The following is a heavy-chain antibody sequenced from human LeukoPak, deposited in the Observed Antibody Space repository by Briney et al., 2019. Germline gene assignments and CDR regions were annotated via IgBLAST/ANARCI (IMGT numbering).Heavy chain of an antibody. V-gene: IGHV6-1*01. CDR2: TYYRSKWFF. D-gene: IGHD6-13*01. J-gene: IGHJ6*02. Sequence: SQTLSLTCAISGDSVSSNSATWNWIRQSPSRGLEWLGRTYYRSKWFFDYTVSVKSRISINPDTSKNQFSLQLNSVTPEDTAVYYCARETYTSSWEYYYYYHGMDVWGQGTTVTVSS. CDR1: GDSVSSNSAT. CDR3: ARETYTSSWEYYYYYHGMDV.